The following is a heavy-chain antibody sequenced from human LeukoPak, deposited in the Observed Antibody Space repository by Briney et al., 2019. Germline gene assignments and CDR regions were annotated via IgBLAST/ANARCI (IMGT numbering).Heavy chain of an antibody. D-gene: IGHD3-22*01. CDR2: IWYDGSNK. CDR1: GFTFSSYG. J-gene: IGHJ4*02. CDR3: ARDRYNYYDSSGYYPGYFDY. Sequence: PGRSLRLSCAASGFTFSSYGMHWVRQAPGKGLEWVAVIWYDGSNKYYADSVKGRFTISRDNSKNTLYLQMNSLRAEDTAVYYCARDRYNYYDSSGYYPGYFDYWGQGTLVTVSS. V-gene: IGHV3-33*01.